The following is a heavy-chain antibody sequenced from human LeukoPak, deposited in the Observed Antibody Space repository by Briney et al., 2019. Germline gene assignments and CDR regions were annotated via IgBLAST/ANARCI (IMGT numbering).Heavy chain of an antibody. V-gene: IGHV3-48*01. CDR1: GFTFSSYS. CDR3: ARAYGSGSYSYFDY. Sequence: GGSLRLSCAASGFTFSSYSMNWVRQAPGKGLEWVSYISSSSTIYYADSVKGRFTISRDNAKNSLYLQMNSLRAEDTAVYYCARAYGSGSYSYFDYWGQGTLVTVSS. J-gene: IGHJ4*02. CDR2: ISSSSTI. D-gene: IGHD3-10*01.